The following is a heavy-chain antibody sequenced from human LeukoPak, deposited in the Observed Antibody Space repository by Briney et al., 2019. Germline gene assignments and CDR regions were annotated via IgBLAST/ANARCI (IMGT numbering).Heavy chain of an antibody. V-gene: IGHV3-21*01. CDR2: ISSSSSYI. CDR1: GFTFSSYS. CDR3: ARGGSSGYYAFDY. D-gene: IGHD3-22*01. Sequence: GGSLRLSCAASGFTFSSYSMNWVRQAPGKGLEWVSSISSSSSYIYYADSVKGRFTISRDNAKNSLYLQMNSLRAEGTAVYYCARGGSSGYYAFDYWGQGTLVTVSS. J-gene: IGHJ4*02.